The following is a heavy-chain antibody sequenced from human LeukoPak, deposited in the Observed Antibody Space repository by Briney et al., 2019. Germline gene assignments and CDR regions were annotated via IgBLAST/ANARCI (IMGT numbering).Heavy chain of an antibody. J-gene: IGHJ3*02. CDR3: ARRPSPGAFDI. D-gene: IGHD3-10*01. CDR2: IYYSGST. Sequence: PSETLSLTCTVSGGSISSYYWSWIRQPPGKGLEWIRYIYYSGSTNYNPSLKSRVTISVDTSKNQLSLKLSSVAAADTAVYYCARRPSPGAFDIWGQGTMVTVSS. V-gene: IGHV4-59*01. CDR1: GGSISSYY.